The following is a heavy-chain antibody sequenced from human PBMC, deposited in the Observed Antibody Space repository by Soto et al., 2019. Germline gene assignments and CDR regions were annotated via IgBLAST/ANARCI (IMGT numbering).Heavy chain of an antibody. V-gene: IGHV3-74*01. CDR2: INSDGSST. J-gene: IGHJ4*02. CDR3: ARDFEE. Sequence: GGSLRLSCEASGFTFSTFWMHWVRQAPGKGLVWVSRINSDGSSTNYADSVKGRVTISRDNAKNMLYLQMNSLRAEDTAVYYCARDFEEWGQGTLVTVSS. CDR1: GFTFSTFW.